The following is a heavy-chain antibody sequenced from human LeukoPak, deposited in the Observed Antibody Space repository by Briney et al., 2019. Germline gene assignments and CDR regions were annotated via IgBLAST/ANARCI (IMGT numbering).Heavy chain of an antibody. V-gene: IGHV3-7*01. D-gene: IGHD6-13*01. CDR2: IKQDGSEK. CDR3: ARDAGIAPGDY. J-gene: IGHJ4*02. CDR1: GFTFSSYW. Sequence: GGSLRPSCAASGFTFSSYWMSWVRQAPGKGLGWVANIKQDGSEKYYVDSVKGRFTISRDNAKNSLYLQMNSLRAEDTAVYYCARDAGIAPGDYWGQGTLVTVSS.